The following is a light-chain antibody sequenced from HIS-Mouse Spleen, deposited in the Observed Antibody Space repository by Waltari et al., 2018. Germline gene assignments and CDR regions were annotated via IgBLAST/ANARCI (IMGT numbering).Light chain of an antibody. V-gene: IGKV1-5*03. Sequence: IQLPQSLSPFPPPLEARFPIPCRPGQRISSWLAWYQQKPGKAPKLLIYKASSLESGVPSRFSGSGSGTEFTLTISSLQPDDFATYYCQQYNSYSPTFGQGTKLEIK. CDR1: QRISSW. CDR3: QQYNSYSPT. J-gene: IGKJ2*01. CDR2: KAS.